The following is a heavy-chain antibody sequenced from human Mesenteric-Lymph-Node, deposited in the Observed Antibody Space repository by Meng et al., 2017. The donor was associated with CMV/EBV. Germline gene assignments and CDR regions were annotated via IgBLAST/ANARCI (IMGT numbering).Heavy chain of an antibody. D-gene: IGHD3-22*01. Sequence: GGSLRLSCAASGFTFSSYSMNWVRQAPGKGLEWVSSISSSSSYLYYADSLKGRFTISRDNAKNSLYLQMNSLRAEDTAVYYCTTGLYDSGGYYYWGNDYWGQGALVTVSS. J-gene: IGHJ4*02. CDR3: TTGLYDSGGYYYWGNDY. CDR1: GFTFSSYS. CDR2: ISSSSSYL. V-gene: IGHV3-21*01.